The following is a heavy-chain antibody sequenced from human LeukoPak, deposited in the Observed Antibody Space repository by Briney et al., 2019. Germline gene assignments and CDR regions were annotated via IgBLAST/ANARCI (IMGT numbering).Heavy chain of an antibody. V-gene: IGHV3-30*18. CDR3: AKSRSGSYDDAFDI. D-gene: IGHD1-26*01. CDR1: GFTFSSYG. J-gene: IGHJ3*02. CDR2: ISYDGNNK. Sequence: GGSLRLSCAASGFTFSSYGMHWVRQAPGKGLAWVAVISYDGNNKYYADSVKGRFTISRDNSKNTLYLQMNSLRAEDTAVYHCAKSRSGSYDDAFDIWGQGTMVSVSS.